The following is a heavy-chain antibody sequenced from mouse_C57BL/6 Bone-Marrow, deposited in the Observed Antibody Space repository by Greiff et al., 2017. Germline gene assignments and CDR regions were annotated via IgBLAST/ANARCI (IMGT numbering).Heavy chain of an antibody. CDR1: GYAFSSSW. V-gene: IGHV1-82*01. CDR3: ARSSNGEAY. J-gene: IGHJ3*01. CDR2: IYPGDGDT. Sequence: QVQLQQSGPELVKPGASVKISCKASGYAFSSSWMNWVKQRPGKGLEWIGRIYPGDGDTNYNGKFKGKATLTADKSSSTAYMQLSSLTSEDSAVYCCARSSNGEAYWGQGTLVTVSA.